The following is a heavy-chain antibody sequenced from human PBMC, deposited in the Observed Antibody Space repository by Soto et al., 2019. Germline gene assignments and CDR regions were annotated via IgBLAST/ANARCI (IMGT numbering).Heavy chain of an antibody. V-gene: IGHV1-46*01. CDR3: ARGGHVVVVTAALDY. CDR1: GDTFTDYY. J-gene: IGHJ4*02. CDR2: VNPSGGHT. D-gene: IGHD2-21*02. Sequence: QVQLMQSGAEVKKPGASVKVPCKASGDTFTDYYIHWVRQAPGQGLEWMGTVNPSGGHTTYAQHFLGRVTMTRDTSTSTLYMERTSLTSDDTAVYYCARGGHVVVVTAALDYWGQGTLVTVSS.